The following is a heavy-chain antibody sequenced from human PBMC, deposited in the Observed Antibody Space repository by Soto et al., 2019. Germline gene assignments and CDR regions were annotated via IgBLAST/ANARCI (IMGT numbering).Heavy chain of an antibody. Sequence: PGESLKISCKGSGYSFTIYWISWVRQMPGKGLEWMGRIDPSDSYTNYSPSFQGHVTISADKSISTAYLQWSSLKASDTAMYYCARHRDYYDSSGYPDYWGQGTLVTVSS. CDR2: IDPSDSYT. D-gene: IGHD3-22*01. J-gene: IGHJ4*02. CDR1: GYSFTIYW. CDR3: ARHRDYYDSSGYPDY. V-gene: IGHV5-10-1*01.